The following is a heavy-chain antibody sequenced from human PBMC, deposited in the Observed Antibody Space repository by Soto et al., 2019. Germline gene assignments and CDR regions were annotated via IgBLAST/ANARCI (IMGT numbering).Heavy chain of an antibody. V-gene: IGHV3-13*01. Sequence: PGGSLRLSCAASGFIFSTYDMHWVRQATGKGLEWVSAIGTLRDTYYLDSVKGRFTISRENARNSVYLQMNSLRAGDTAVYYCAKSAGHSGYAGPDVFDIWGQGTMVTVSS. J-gene: IGHJ3*02. CDR2: IGTLRDT. CDR1: GFIFSTYD. CDR3: AKSAGHSGYAGPDVFDI. D-gene: IGHD5-12*01.